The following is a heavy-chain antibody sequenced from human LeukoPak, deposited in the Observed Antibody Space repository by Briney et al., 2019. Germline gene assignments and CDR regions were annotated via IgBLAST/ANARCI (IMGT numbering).Heavy chain of an antibody. D-gene: IGHD4-23*01. Sequence: SVKVSCKASGGTFSSYAISWVRQAPGQGLEWMGRIIPILGIANYAQKIQGRVTITADKSTSTAYMELSSLRSEDTAVYYCARGAPAGGLDGGGQGTLVTVSS. CDR3: ARGAPAGGLDG. CDR2: IIPILGIA. V-gene: IGHV1-69*04. J-gene: IGHJ4*02. CDR1: GGTFSSYA.